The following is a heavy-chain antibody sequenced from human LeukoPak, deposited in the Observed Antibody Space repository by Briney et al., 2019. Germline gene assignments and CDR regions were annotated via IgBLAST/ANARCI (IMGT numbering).Heavy chain of an antibody. Sequence: SETLSLTCTVSGDSIISHYWSWIRQPPGKGLEWIGEINHSGSTNYNPSLKSRVTISVDTSKNQFSLKLSSVTAADTAVYYCASRAVSSSSNFDYWGQGTLVTVSS. D-gene: IGHD6-6*01. V-gene: IGHV4-34*01. CDR2: INHSGST. CDR3: ASRAVSSSSNFDY. J-gene: IGHJ4*02. CDR1: GDSIISHY.